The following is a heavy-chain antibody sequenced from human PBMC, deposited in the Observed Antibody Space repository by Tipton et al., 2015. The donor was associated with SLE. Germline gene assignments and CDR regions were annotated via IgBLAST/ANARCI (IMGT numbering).Heavy chain of an antibody. V-gene: IGHV4-4*08. Sequence: TLSLTCTVSGGSFSNYYWSWIRQPPGEGLEWIGYIYSSGTTNYNPSLKSRGTISVDTSNNQFSLKLSSVTAADTAGYYCARLLQQLPTGGGWFDPWGQGTLVTVSS. CDR1: GGSFSNYY. CDR2: IYSSGTT. J-gene: IGHJ5*02. D-gene: IGHD6-13*01. CDR3: ARLLQQLPTGGGWFDP.